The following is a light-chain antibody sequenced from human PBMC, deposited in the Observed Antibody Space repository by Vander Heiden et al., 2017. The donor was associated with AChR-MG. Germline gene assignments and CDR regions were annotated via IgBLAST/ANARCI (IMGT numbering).Light chain of an antibody. Sequence: DIQMPQSPSSLSASVGDRVTITCRASQGSSNSLAWYQQKPGKAPKVLLYAASRLESGVPPRFSGSGSGTDYTLTISSLQPEDFATYYCQQDDSTPHTFGQGTKLEIK. J-gene: IGKJ2*01. CDR1: QGSSNS. V-gene: IGKV1-NL1*01. CDR3: QQDDSTPHT. CDR2: AAS.